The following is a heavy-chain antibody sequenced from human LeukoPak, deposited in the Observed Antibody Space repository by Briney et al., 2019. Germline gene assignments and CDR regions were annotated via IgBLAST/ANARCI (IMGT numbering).Heavy chain of an antibody. CDR3: ATISAQTFDI. D-gene: IGHD5-24*01. CDR1: GFTFRSHW. J-gene: IGHJ3*02. V-gene: IGHV3-7*01. Sequence: GGSLRPSCVGSGFTFRSHWVNWVRQSPGKGRKWVANIKPDGIDKYYVDSARGRFTVSRDNAKNSAFLQMNSLRAEDTAIYYCATISAQTFDIWGQGTLVSVSS. CDR2: IKPDGIDK.